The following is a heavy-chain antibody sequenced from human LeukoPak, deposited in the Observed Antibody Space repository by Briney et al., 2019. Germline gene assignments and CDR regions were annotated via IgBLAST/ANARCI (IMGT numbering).Heavy chain of an antibody. CDR2: ISAYNGNT. CDR3: GRGEVGDTAMVTLDY. V-gene: IGHV1-18*04. CDR1: GYTFTSYG. Sequence: GASVKVSCKASGYTFTSYGISWVRQAPGQGLEWMGWISAYNGNTNYAQKLQGRVTMTTDTSTSTAYMELRSLRSDDTAVYYCGRGEVGDTAMVTLDYWGQGTLVTVSS. D-gene: IGHD5-18*01. J-gene: IGHJ4*02.